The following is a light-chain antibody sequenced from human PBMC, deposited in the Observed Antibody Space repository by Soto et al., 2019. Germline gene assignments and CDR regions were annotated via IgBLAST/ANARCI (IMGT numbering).Light chain of an antibody. CDR1: QSVSSSY. CDR3: QQYGSSPRVT. Sequence: EIVLTQSPGTLSLSPGERATLSCRASQSVSSSYLAWYQQKPGQAPRLLIYGASSRATGIPDRFSGSGSGTDFTLTMSRLEPEDFAVDYCQQYGSSPRVTFGGGTKVEIK. CDR2: GAS. V-gene: IGKV3-20*01. J-gene: IGKJ4*01.